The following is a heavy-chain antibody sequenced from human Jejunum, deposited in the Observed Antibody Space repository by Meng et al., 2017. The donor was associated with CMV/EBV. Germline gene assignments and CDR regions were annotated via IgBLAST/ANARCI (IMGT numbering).Heavy chain of an antibody. V-gene: IGHV1-2*06. CDR2: INPNTGGT. CDR1: GYTFTGHY. CDR3: ARDREGSLGWVDP. J-gene: IGHJ5*02. Sequence: KAYGYTFTGHYIHWVRQAPGQGLEWMGRINPNTGGTNYAQKFQGRVTMTRDTSISTAYMELSRLKSDDTAVYYWARDREGSLGWVDPWGQGTLVTVSS.